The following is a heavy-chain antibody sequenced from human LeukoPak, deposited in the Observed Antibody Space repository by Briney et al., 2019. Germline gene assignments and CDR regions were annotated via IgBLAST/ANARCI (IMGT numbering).Heavy chain of an antibody. CDR1: GFTFSSYE. Sequence: PGGSLRLSCAASGFTFSSYEMNWVRQAPGKGLEWVSYISSSGSTIYYADSVKGRFTISRDNAKNSLYPQMNSLRAEDTAVYYCAREGDYGDQYYFDYWGQGTLVTVSS. CDR3: AREGDYGDQYYFDY. V-gene: IGHV3-48*03. CDR2: ISSSGSTI. J-gene: IGHJ4*02. D-gene: IGHD4-17*01.